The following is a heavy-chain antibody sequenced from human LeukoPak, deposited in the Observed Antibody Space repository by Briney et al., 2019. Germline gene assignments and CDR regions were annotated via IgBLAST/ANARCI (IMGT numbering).Heavy chain of an antibody. CDR3: ASGAYYDSGGFAN. CDR1: GFTLSDHY. Sequence: GGSLRLSCVASGFTLSDHYMSWIRQAPGKGLDWISYISSTATTKNYADSVKGRFTISRDNAKNSLFLQMDSLRAEDTAVYYCASGAYYDSGGFANWGQGTLVTVSS. D-gene: IGHD3-22*01. V-gene: IGHV3-11*01. J-gene: IGHJ4*02. CDR2: ISSTATTK.